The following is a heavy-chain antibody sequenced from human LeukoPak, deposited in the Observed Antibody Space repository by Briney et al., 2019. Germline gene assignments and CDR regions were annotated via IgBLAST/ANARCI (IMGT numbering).Heavy chain of an antibody. CDR1: GYTFTDYY. D-gene: IGHD3-10*01. Sequence: GASVKVSSKASGYTFTDYYIHTGRDGPGPGRGWMGILNPSGGSISYTQKFHGRVTMTRDTSKCTDYMELSRLRSKDTAIYYCARGGLGSNYRPFDYWGQGTLVTVSS. CDR2: LNPSGGSI. J-gene: IGHJ4*02. V-gene: IGHV1-46*01. CDR3: ARGGLGSNYRPFDY.